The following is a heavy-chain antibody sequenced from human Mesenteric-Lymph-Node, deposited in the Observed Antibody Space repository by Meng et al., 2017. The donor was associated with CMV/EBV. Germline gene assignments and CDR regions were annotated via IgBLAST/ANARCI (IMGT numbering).Heavy chain of an antibody. CDR3: ARVSPYSSSSHGMDV. CDR2: IIPILGIA. Sequence: PAQVSCKASGGTFSSYTISWVRQAPGQGLEWMGRIIPILGIANYAQKFQGRVTITADKSTSTAYMELSSLRSEDTAVYYCARVSPYSSSSHGMDVWGQGTTVTVSS. CDR1: GGTFSSYT. V-gene: IGHV1-69*02. D-gene: IGHD6-6*01. J-gene: IGHJ6*02.